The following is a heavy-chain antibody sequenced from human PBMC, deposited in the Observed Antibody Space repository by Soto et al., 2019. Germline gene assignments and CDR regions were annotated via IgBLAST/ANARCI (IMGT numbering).Heavy chain of an antibody. D-gene: IGHD2-21*02. J-gene: IGHJ6*02. CDR3: ARSRCGGDCRQAYASHCYCGMDV. CDR1: GFSLSTSGVG. Sequence: QITLKESGPPLVKPTQTLTLTCSFSGFSLSTSGVGVGWIRQPPGKALEWLALIYWDDDKGYSPSLRSRLTVTKDTSQSQVVLTMTNLDPGDTATHYCARSRCGGDCRQAYASHCYCGMDVWGQGSTVTVSS. CDR2: IYWDDDK. V-gene: IGHV2-5*02.